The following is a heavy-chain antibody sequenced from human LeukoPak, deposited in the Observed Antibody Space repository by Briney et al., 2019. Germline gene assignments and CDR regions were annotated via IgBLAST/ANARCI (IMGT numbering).Heavy chain of an antibody. J-gene: IGHJ6*02. CDR1: GYTFTSYY. V-gene: IGHV1-46*01. CDR2: INPSGGST. CDR3: ARPYYYGSGYYGMDV. D-gene: IGHD3-10*01. Sequence: ASVKVSCKASGYTFTSYYMHWVRQAPGQGLEWMGIINPSGGSTSYAQKFRGRVTMTRDTFTSTVYMELSSLRSEDTAVYYCARPYYYGSGYYGMDVWGQGTTVTVSS.